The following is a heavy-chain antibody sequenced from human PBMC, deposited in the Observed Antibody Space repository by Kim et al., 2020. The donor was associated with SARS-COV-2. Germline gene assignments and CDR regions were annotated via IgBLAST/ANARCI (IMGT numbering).Heavy chain of an antibody. CDR3: ATHPAGYNWFDP. J-gene: IGHJ5*02. CDR2: INPNSGGT. Sequence: ASVKVSCKASGYTFTGYYMHWVRQAPGQGLEWMGRINPNSGGTNYAQKFQGRVTMTRDTSISTAYMELSRLRSDDTAVYYCATHPAGYNWFDPWGQGTLVTVSS. CDR1: GYTFTGYY. V-gene: IGHV1-2*06.